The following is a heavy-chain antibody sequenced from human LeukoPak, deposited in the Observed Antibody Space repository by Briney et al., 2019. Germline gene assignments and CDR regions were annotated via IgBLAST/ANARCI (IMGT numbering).Heavy chain of an antibody. CDR1: GYTFTDYY. CDR2: INPNSGGT. J-gene: IGHJ4*02. Sequence: ASVKVSCKTSGYTFTDYYTHWVRQAPGRGLEWMGWINPNSGGTNYAQKFQGRVTMTRDTSITTAYMELTSLRSDDTAVYYCGRYCSSTSCPIDFWGQGTLVTVSS. V-gene: IGHV1-2*02. CDR3: GRYCSSTSCPIDF. D-gene: IGHD2-2*01.